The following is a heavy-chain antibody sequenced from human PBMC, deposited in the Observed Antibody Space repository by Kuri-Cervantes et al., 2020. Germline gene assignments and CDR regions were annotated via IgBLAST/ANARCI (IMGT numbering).Heavy chain of an antibody. Sequence: LRLSCSSSGFTFSSYWMQWVRQSPGKGLEWVSGISWNSGSIGYADSVKGRFTISRDNAKNSLYLQMNSLRAEDTALYYCAKEAVDYINYGWFDPWGQGTLVTVSS. J-gene: IGHJ5*02. CDR3: AKEAVDYINYGWFDP. CDR1: GFTFSSYW. D-gene: IGHD4-11*01. V-gene: IGHV3-9*01. CDR2: ISWNSGSI.